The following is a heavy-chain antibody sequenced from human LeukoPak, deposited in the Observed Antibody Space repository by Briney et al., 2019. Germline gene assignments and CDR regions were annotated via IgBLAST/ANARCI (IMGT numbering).Heavy chain of an antibody. J-gene: IGHJ4*02. V-gene: IGHV4-34*01. CDR2: INHSGST. CDR1: GGSFSGYY. Sequence: SETLSLTCAVYGGSFSGYYWSWIRQPPGKGLEWIGEINHSGSTNYNPSLKSRFTISVDTSKNQFSLKLSSVTAADTAVYYCARGGKGNFDYWGQGTLVTVSS. CDR3: ARGGKGNFDY.